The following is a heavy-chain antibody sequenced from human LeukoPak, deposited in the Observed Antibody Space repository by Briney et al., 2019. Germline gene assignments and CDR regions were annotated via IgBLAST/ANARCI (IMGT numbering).Heavy chain of an antibody. V-gene: IGHV4-59*12. CDR3: ARPSLYGGAFDI. D-gene: IGHD2-2*02. J-gene: IGHJ3*02. CDR2: IYYSGST. CDR1: GGSISSYY. Sequence: PSETLSLTCTVSGGSISSYYWSWIRQPPGKGLEWIGYIYYSGSTNYNPSLKGRVTISVDTSKNQFSLKLSSVTAADTAVYYCARPSLYGGAFDIWGQGTMVTVSS.